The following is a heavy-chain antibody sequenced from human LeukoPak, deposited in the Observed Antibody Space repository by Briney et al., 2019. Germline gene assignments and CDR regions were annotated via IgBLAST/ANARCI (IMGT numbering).Heavy chain of an antibody. J-gene: IGHJ3*01. CDR2: IYPGDSYI. Sequence: GESLKISCKASGYTFTNYWIVWVRQMPGKGLEWVGNIYPGDSYIRYSLSFRGQVTISADRSITPAYLHWTSLKASDTAVYYCARLGKXXXIRNXVFDVWXQGAMLTV. CDR3: ARLGKXXXIRNXVFDV. V-gene: IGHV5-51*01. CDR1: GYTFTNYW. D-gene: IGHD1-1*01.